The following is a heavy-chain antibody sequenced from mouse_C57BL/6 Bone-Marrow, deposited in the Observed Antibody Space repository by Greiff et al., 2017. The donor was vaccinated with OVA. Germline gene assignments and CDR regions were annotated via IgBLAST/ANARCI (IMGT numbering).Heavy chain of an antibody. CDR3: TRGYSNYYAMDD. CDR1: GYTFTDYE. D-gene: IGHD2-5*01. V-gene: IGHV1-15*01. Sequence: VKLVESGAELVRPGASVTLSCKASGYTFTDYEMHWVKQTPVHGLEWIGAIDPETGGTAYNQKFKGKAILTAAKSSSTAYMELRSLTSEDSAVYYCTRGYSNYYAMDDWGQGTSVTVSS. J-gene: IGHJ4*01. CDR2: IDPETGGT.